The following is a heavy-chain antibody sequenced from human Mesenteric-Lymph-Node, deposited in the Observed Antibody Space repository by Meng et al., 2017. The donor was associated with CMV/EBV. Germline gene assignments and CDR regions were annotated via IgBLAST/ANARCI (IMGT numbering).Heavy chain of an antibody. Sequence: QGQLHQWGAGLLKPSETLSVTCAVYGGSFSGYYWNWIRQSPEKGLEWIGEINHSGSTTYNPSFTSRIIISVDTSTNQISLNMSSVTAADTAVYYCARGSSYDILTGYFDYWGQGALVTASS. CDR3: ARGSSYDILTGYFDY. CDR1: GGSFSGYY. CDR2: INHSGST. D-gene: IGHD3-9*01. J-gene: IGHJ4*02. V-gene: IGHV4-34*01.